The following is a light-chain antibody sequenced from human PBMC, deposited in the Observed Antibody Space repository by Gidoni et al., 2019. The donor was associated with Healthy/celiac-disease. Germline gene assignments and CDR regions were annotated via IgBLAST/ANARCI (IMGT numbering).Light chain of an antibody. Sequence: DIQMTQSPSSLSASVGDRVTITCRASQSISSYLNWYQQKPGKAPKLLIYAASSLQSGDTSRFSGSGSGTDFTLTISSLQTEDFATYYCQQSYSTPPYTFGQGTKLEIK. V-gene: IGKV1-39*01. CDR1: QSISSY. J-gene: IGKJ2*01. CDR3: QQSYSTPPYT. CDR2: AAS.